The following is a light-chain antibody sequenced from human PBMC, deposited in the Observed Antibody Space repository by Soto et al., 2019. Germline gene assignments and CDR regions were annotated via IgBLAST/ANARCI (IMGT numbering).Light chain of an antibody. CDR3: CSYAGSYIQYV. CDR1: SSDVGNYDY. V-gene: IGLV2-11*01. Sequence: QSVLTQPRSVSGSPGQSVTLSCTGTSSDVGNYDYVSWYQQHPGMAPKLIIYDVSKRPSGVPDRFSGSKSGNTASLTISGLQPEDEADYYCCSYAGSYIQYVFGTGTKVTVL. J-gene: IGLJ1*01. CDR2: DVS.